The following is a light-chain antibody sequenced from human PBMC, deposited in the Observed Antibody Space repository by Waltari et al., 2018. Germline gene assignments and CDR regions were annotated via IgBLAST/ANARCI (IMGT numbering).Light chain of an antibody. CDR3: SSYTKSTTQV. CDR2: EVS. CDR1: NSDIGSYNF. V-gene: IGLV2-14*01. J-gene: IGLJ1*01. Sequence: QSALTQPASVSGSPGQSITISCTGTNSDIGSYNFVSWYQQHPNKVPKLVLYEVSNRPSGVSNSFPGSKSVNTTSLTISGLQAEDEAEYYCSSYTKSTTQVFGTGTKVTVL.